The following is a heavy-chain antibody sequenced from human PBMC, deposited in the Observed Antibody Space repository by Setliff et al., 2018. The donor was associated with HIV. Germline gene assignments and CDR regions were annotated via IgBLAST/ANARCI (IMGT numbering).Heavy chain of an antibody. CDR1: GYTFSSYG. D-gene: IGHD3-9*01. J-gene: IGHJ6*02. CDR3: AIDGLSYNILPGSIAYFHSGMDV. CDR2: ISAYNGIA. Sequence: ASVKVSCKASGYTFSSYGISWVRQAPGQGVEWMGWISAYNGIANYAQKFQGRATITADKSTNTAYMEVRSLRSDDTAVYYCAIDGLSYNILPGSIAYFHSGMDVWGQGTTVTVSS. V-gene: IGHV1-18*01.